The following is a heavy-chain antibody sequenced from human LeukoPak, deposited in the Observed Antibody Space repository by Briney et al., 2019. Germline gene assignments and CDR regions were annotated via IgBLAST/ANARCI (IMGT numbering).Heavy chain of an antibody. Sequence: SETLSLTCTVSGGSISSGDYYWSWIRQPPGKGLEWIGYIYYSGSTYYNPSLKSRVTISVDTSKNQFSLKLSSVTAADTAVYYCARVFLDYDSSGYNYYYYYGMDVWGQGTTVTVSS. CDR3: ARVFLDYDSSGYNYYYYYGMDV. J-gene: IGHJ6*02. CDR2: IYYSGST. V-gene: IGHV4-30-4*02. D-gene: IGHD3-22*01. CDR1: GGSISSGDYY.